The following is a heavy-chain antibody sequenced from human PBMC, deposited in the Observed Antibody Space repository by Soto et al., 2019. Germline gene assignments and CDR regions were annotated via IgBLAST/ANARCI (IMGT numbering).Heavy chain of an antibody. Sequence: SVKVSCKASGGTFSSYAISWVRQAPGQGLEWMGGIIPIFGTANYAQKFQGRVTITADESTSTAYMELSSLRSEDTAVYYCARVGRLYYYGMDVWGQGTTVTVSS. V-gene: IGHV1-69*13. D-gene: IGHD3-16*01. CDR1: GGTFSSYA. CDR2: IIPIFGTA. CDR3: ARVGRLYYYGMDV. J-gene: IGHJ6*02.